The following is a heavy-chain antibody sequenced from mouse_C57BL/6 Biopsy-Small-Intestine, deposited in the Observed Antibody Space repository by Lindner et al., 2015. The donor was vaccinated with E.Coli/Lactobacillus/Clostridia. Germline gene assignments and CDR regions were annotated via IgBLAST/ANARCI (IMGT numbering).Heavy chain of an antibody. CDR1: GFSFNTYA. CDR3: VRQSNYFDL. CDR2: IRSKTNNYVT. D-gene: IGHD5-1*01. V-gene: IGHV10-1*01. Sequence: VQLQESGGGLVQPKGSLKLSCAASGFSFNTYAMNWVRQAPGKGLEWVARIRSKTNNYVTYYADSVKDRFTISRDDSESMVYLQMNSLKTEDTAMYYCVRQSNYFDLWGQGTTLTVSS. J-gene: IGHJ2*01.